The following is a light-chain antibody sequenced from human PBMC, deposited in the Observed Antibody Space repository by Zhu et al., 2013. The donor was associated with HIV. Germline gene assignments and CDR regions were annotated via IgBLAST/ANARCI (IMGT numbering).Light chain of an antibody. J-gene: IGKJ4*01. CDR1: QDISNY. V-gene: IGKV1-17*01. CDR3: QQRKYWPPLT. CDR2: LAS. Sequence: DIQMTQSPSSLSASVGDRVTITCQASQDISNYLNWYQQKPGKAPRRLIYLASTLQSGVPSRFSGSGSGTDFTLTISSLQPEDFALYYCQQRKYWPPLTFGGGTEVEIK.